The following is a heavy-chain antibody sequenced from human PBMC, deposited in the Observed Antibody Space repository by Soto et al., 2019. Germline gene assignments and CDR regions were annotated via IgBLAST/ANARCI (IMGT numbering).Heavy chain of an antibody. CDR1: GYTFTSYG. Sequence: GASVKVSCKASGYTFTSYGISWVRQAPGQGLEWMGWISAYNGNTNYAQKLQGRVTMTTDTSTSTAYMELRSLRSDDTAVYYCARAGPYYYDSSGYKYWGQGTLVTVSS. D-gene: IGHD3-22*01. CDR2: ISAYNGNT. V-gene: IGHV1-18*01. J-gene: IGHJ4*02. CDR3: ARAGPYYYDSSGYKY.